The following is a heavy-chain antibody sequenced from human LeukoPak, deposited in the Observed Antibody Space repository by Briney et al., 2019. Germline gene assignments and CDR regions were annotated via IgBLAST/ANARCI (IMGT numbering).Heavy chain of an antibody. CDR1: GGSISSGDYY. J-gene: IGHJ4*02. V-gene: IGHV4-30-4*01. CDR3: ARETYSSGWGGYYFDY. Sequence: PSQTLSLTCTVSGGSISSGDYYWSWIRQPPGKGLEWIGYIYYSGSAYYNPSLKSRVTISVDTSKNQFSLRLSSVTAADTAVYYCARETYSSGWGGYYFDYWGQGTLVTVSS. CDR2: IYYSGSA. D-gene: IGHD6-19*01.